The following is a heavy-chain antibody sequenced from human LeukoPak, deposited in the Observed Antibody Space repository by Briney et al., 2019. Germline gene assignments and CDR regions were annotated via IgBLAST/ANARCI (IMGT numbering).Heavy chain of an antibody. CDR1: GFTFSSYG. Sequence: PGRSLRLSCAASGFTFSSYGMHWVRQAPGKGLEWVAVISYDGSNKYYADSVKGRFTISRDNSKNTLYLQMNSLRAEDTAVYYCARDRGYSSGSYNWFDPWGQGTLVTVSS. CDR3: ARDRGYSSGSYNWFDP. J-gene: IGHJ5*02. CDR2: ISYDGSNK. D-gene: IGHD6-19*01. V-gene: IGHV3-30*03.